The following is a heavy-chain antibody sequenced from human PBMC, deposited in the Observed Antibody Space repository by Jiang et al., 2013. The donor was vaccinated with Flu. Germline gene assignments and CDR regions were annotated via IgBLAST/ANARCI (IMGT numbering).Heavy chain of an antibody. CDR2: IYYSGTT. D-gene: IGHD3-3*01. V-gene: IGHV4-39*01. J-gene: IGHJ4*02. CDR3: ASRYYDYDFWSGYYAY. Sequence: LLKPSETLSLTCTVSGGSISSSSYYWGWIRQPPGKGLEWIGTIYYSGTTYYSPSLKSRVTMSVDTSKNQFSLKLSSVTAADTAVYYCASRYYDYDFWSGYYAYWGQGTLATVSS. CDR1: GGSISSSSYY.